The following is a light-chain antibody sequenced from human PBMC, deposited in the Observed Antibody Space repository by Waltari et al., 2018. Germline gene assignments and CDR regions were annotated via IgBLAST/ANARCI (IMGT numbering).Light chain of an antibody. CDR3: MQGLQTLYT. J-gene: IGKJ2*01. Sequence: IVMTQSPLSLPVTPGEPASISCRSSQSLLHSNGYNYLDWYLQKPGQSPQLLIYLGSNRASWVPDRFSGSGSCTDFTLKISRVEAEDVGVYYCMQGLQTLYTFGQGTKLEI. CDR2: LGS. CDR1: QSLLHSNGYNY. V-gene: IGKV2-28*01.